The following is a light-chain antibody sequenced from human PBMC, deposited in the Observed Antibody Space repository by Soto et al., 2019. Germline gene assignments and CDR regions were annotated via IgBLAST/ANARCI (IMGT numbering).Light chain of an antibody. CDR2: DAS. V-gene: IGKV1-5*01. J-gene: IGKJ4*01. Sequence: DIQMTQSPSTLSASVGDRVTITCRASQSISSWLAWYQQKPGKAPKLLIYDASSLESGVPSRFSGSGSGTEFTLTISSXQPDDFATYHCQQYNSYPLTFGGGTKVDIK. CDR1: QSISSW. CDR3: QQYNSYPLT.